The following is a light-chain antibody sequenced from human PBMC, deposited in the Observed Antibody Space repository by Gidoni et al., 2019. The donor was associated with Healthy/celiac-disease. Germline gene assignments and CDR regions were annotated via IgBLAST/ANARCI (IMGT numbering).Light chain of an antibody. Sequence: EIVFTQSPGTLSLSPGERATLSCRASQSVSSSYLAWYQQKPGQAPRLLIYGASSRATGIPDRFSGSGSGTDFTITISRLEPEDFAVYYCQQYGSSLYTFGQGTKLEIK. J-gene: IGKJ2*01. V-gene: IGKV3-20*01. CDR2: GAS. CDR1: QSVSSSY. CDR3: QQYGSSLYT.